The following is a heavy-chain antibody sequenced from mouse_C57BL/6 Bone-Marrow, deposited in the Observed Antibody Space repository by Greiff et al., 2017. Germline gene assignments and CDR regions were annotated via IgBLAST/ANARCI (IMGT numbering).Heavy chain of an antibody. CDR1: GYTFTDYE. CDR3: TRAGTDFDY. D-gene: IGHD4-1*01. Sequence: QVQLQQSGAELVRPGASVTLSCKASGYTFTDYEMHWVKQTPVHGLEWIGAIDPETGGTAYNQKFKGKAILTAAKSSSTAYMELRSLTSEDSAVYYCTRAGTDFDYWGQGTTLTVSS. V-gene: IGHV1-15*01. CDR2: IDPETGGT. J-gene: IGHJ2*01.